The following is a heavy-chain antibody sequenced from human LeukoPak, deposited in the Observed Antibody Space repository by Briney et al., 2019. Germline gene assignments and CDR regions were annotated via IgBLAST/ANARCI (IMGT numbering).Heavy chain of an antibody. J-gene: IGHJ6*02. D-gene: IGHD6-19*01. Sequence: GRSLRLSCAASGFTFSSYGMHWVRQAPGKGLEWVAVISYDGSNKYYADSVKGRFTISRDNSKNTLYLQMNSLRAEDTAVYYCAKGCPQEQFSVSYYYYYYGMDVWGQGTTVTVSS. V-gene: IGHV3-30*18. CDR2: ISYDGSNK. CDR1: GFTFSSYG. CDR3: AKGCPQEQFSVSYYYYYYGMDV.